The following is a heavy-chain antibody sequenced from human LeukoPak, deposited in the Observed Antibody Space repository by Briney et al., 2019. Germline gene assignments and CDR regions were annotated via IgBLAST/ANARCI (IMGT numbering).Heavy chain of an antibody. V-gene: IGHV4-61*02. J-gene: IGHJ3*02. Sequence: SETLSLTCTVSGGSISSSSYYWSWIRQPAGKGLEWIGRIYTSGSTNYNPSLKSRVTMSVDTSKNQFSLKLSSVTAADTAVYYCARDDYHYDILTGYQGGAFDIWGQGTMVTVSS. D-gene: IGHD3-9*01. CDR1: GGSISSSSYY. CDR3: ARDDYHYDILTGYQGGAFDI. CDR2: IYTSGST.